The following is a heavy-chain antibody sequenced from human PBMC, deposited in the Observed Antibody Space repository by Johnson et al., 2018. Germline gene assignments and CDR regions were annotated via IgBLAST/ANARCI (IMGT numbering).Heavy chain of an antibody. CDR1: GGSISSRSYY. D-gene: IGHD3-16*01. CDR3: ARDSLGSVYFDY. V-gene: IGHV4-39*07. CDR2: IYYSGIP. Sequence: QVQLQESGPGLVKPSETLSLTCSVSGGSISSRSYYWGWIRQPPGKGLEWIGSIYYSGIPYYNPSLKSRVTLSIDTSMNHFSLKLDSVTAADTAVYYCARDSLGSVYFDYWGQGTLVTVSS. J-gene: IGHJ4*02.